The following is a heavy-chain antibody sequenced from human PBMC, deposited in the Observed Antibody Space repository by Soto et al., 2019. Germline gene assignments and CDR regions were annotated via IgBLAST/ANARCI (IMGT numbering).Heavy chain of an antibody. CDR2: INPSGGST. D-gene: IGHD3-3*01. J-gene: IGHJ5*02. CDR1: GYTFTSYY. V-gene: IGHV1-46*03. CDR3: AMTQDYDFWSGYSGGGFDP. Sequence: ASVKVSCKASGYTFTSYYMHWVRQAPGQGLEWMGIINPSGGSTSYAQKFQGRVTMTRDTSTSTVYMGLSSLRSEDTAVYYCAMTQDYDFWSGYSGGGFDPWGQGTLVTVSS.